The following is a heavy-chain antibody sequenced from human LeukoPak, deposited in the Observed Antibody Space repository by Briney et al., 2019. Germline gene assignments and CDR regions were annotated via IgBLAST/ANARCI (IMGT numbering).Heavy chain of an antibody. V-gene: IGHV1-69*05. J-gene: IGHJ4*02. CDR1: GGTFSSYA. CDR2: IIPIFGTA. CDR3: AARITMVRGVIPGVDY. D-gene: IGHD3-10*01. Sequence: GASVKVSCKASGGTFSSYAISWVRQAPGQGLEWMGGIIPIFGTANYAQKFQGRVTITTDESTSTAYMELSSLRSEDTAVYYCAARITMVRGVIPGVDYWGQGTLVTVSS.